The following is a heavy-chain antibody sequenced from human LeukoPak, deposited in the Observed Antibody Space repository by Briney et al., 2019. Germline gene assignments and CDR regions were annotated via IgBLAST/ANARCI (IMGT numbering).Heavy chain of an antibody. V-gene: IGHV4-4*07. Sequence: SETLSLTCTVSGGSISTYYWTWIRQPAGKGLEWIGRFSTSGIANYNPSLKSRVTTSVDTSKNQFFLKLNSVTAADTAVYYCMRDGPSWGLLWGQGALVTVSS. D-gene: IGHD7-27*01. J-gene: IGHJ4*02. CDR1: GGSISTYY. CDR3: MRDGPSWGLL. CDR2: FSTSGIA.